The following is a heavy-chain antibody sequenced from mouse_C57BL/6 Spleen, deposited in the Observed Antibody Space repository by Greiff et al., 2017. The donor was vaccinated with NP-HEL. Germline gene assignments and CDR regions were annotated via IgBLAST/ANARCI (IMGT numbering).Heavy chain of an antibody. Sequence: EVHLVESGGGLVKPGGSLKLSCAASGFTFSDYGMHWVRQAPEKGLEWVAYISSGSSTIYYADTVKGRFTISRDNAKNTLFLQMTSLRSEDTAMYYCARRPIPTLAMDYWGQGTSVTVSS. J-gene: IGHJ4*01. D-gene: IGHD5-1-1*01. CDR2: ISSGSSTI. CDR1: GFTFSDYG. CDR3: ARRPIPTLAMDY. V-gene: IGHV5-17*01.